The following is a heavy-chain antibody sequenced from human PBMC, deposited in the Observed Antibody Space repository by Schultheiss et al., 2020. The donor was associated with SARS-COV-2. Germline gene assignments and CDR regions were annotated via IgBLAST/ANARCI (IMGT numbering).Heavy chain of an antibody. D-gene: IGHD4-11*01. CDR2: VYYTGNT. V-gene: IGHV4-39*01. J-gene: IGHJ6*03. Sequence: SETLSLTCTVSGGSISSTNYHFGWIRQPPGRGLEWIGIVYYTGNTFYNPSLNSRVTISLDTSKSQFSLKLGSVTASDTVIYFCSRGRTSVIPSPVLGLGPHYFSYYMDVWGKGTTVTVSS. CDR3: SRGRTSVIPSPVLGLGPHYFSYYMDV. CDR1: GGSISSTNYH.